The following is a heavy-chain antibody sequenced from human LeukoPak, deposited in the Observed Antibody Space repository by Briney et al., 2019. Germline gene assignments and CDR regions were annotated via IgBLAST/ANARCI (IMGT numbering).Heavy chain of an antibody. CDR3: ARDIRLVPAAREVDY. J-gene: IGHJ4*02. CDR1: GYTFTDYY. Sequence: ASVKVSCKASGYTFTDYYMHWVRQAPEQGLEWMGWMNPISCGTIYAQKFQGRVTMTRDTSISTAYMELSSLRYDDTAVYYCARDIRLVPAAREVDYWGQGTLVTVSS. D-gene: IGHD2-2*01. V-gene: IGHV1-2*02. CDR2: MNPISCGT.